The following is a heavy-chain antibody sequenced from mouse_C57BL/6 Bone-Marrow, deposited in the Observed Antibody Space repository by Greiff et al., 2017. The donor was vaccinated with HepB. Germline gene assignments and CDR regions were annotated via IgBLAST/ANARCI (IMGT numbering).Heavy chain of an antibody. V-gene: IGHV2-5*01. D-gene: IGHD2-3*01. CDR3: ASYDGYYGWYFDV. J-gene: IGHJ1*03. CDR2: IWRGGST. CDR1: GFSLTSYG. Sequence: VKLQESGPGLVQPSQSLSITCTVSGFSLTSYGVHWVRQSPGKGLEWLGVIWRGGSTDYNAAFMSRLSITKDNSKSQVFFKMNSLQADDTAIYYCASYDGYYGWYFDVWGTGTTVTVSS.